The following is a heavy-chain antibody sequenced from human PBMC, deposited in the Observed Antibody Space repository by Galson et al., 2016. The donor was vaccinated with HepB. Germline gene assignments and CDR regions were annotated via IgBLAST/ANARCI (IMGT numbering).Heavy chain of an antibody. Sequence: SVKVSCKASGYTFTKYYMHWVRQAPGQGLEWMGIINPSDGSTTYTQKFQGRVTMTSDASTGTVYMELRSLRSEDTAVYYCARDILVGGYSDYWGQGTLVTVSS. V-gene: IGHV1-46*01. CDR1: GYTFTKYY. J-gene: IGHJ4*02. CDR3: ARDILVGGYSDY. D-gene: IGHD4-23*01. CDR2: INPSDGST.